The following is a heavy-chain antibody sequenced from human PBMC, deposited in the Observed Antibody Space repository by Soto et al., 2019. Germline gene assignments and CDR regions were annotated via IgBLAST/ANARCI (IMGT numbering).Heavy chain of an antibody. CDR1: GGTFSSYT. CDR3: ARDEGQGSSSWYPYYYGMDV. CDR2: IIPILGIA. J-gene: IGHJ6*02. Sequence: GASVKVSCKASGGTFSSYTISWVRQAPGQGLEWMGRIIPILGIANYAQKFQGRVTITADKSTSTAYMELSSLRSEDTAVYYCARDEGQGSSSWYPYYYGMDVWGQGTTVTVSS. D-gene: IGHD6-13*01. V-gene: IGHV1-69*04.